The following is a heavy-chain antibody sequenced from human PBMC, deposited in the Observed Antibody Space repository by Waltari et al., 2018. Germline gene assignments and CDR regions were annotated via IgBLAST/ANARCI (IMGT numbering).Heavy chain of an antibody. Sequence: QVQLVQSGSELKKPGASVTVSCKGSGYTFANFAINWVRQAPGQGLEWMGWINTNTGNPSYVQDFTGRFVFSSDTSVSTAYLQINNLKTDDTAVYYCARGPASALDYWGQGALVTVSS. CDR2: INTNTGNP. CDR3: ARGPASALDY. CDR1: GYTFANFA. J-gene: IGHJ4*02. D-gene: IGHD6-6*01. V-gene: IGHV7-4-1*02.